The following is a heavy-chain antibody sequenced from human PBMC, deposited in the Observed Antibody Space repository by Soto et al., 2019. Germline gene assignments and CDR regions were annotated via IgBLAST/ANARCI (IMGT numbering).Heavy chain of an antibody. J-gene: IGHJ6*02. CDR1: GGSFSGYY. Sequence: SETLSLTCAVYGGSFSGYYWSWIRQPPGKGLEWIGEINHSGSTNYNPSLKSRVTISVDTSKNRFSLKLSSVTAADTAVYYCARGSSFYFWSGFYGMDVWGQGTTVTVSS. D-gene: IGHD3-3*01. V-gene: IGHV4-34*01. CDR3: ARGSSFYFWSGFYGMDV. CDR2: INHSGST.